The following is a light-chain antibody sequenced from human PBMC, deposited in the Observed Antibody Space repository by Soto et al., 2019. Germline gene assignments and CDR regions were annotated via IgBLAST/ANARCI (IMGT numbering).Light chain of an antibody. J-gene: IGKJ4*01. CDR2: AAS. V-gene: IGKV1-39*01. CDR3: QQSSSAPRS. CDR1: QSISTY. Sequence: DIQMTQSPSSLSASMGDRVTITCRASQSISTYLNWYQQKLGEAPKLLIYAASSLQSGVPLRFNDSGSGTDFTLTINSLQPEDFATYYCQQSSSAPRSFGGGTRVEIK.